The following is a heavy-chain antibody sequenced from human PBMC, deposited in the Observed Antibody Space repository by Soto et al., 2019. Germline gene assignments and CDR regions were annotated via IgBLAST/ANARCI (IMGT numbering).Heavy chain of an antibody. CDR3: ARTQYCSSTIFYGPYYYYYGMDV. CDR2: IYPGDSDT. Sequence: GESLKISCKGSGYKFTSYWIGWVRQMPGKGLEWMGIIYPGDSDTKYSPSFQGQVTISADKSISTAYLQWSSLKASDTAMYYCARTQYCSSTIFYGPYYYYYGMDVWXQGTTVTVSS. V-gene: IGHV5-51*01. J-gene: IGHJ6*02. CDR1: GYKFTSYW. D-gene: IGHD2-2*01.